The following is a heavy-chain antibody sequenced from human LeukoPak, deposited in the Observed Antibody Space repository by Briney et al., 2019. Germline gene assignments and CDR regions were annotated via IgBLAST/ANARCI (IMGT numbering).Heavy chain of an antibody. CDR3: ARGGPTMVRGVMSWFDP. CDR2: INPNSGGT. Sequence: GASVKVSCKASGYTFTGYYMYWVRQAPGQGLEGMGWINPNSGGTNYAQKFQGRVTMTRDTSTSTAYMGLSRLRSDDTAVYYCARGGPTMVRGVMSWFDPWGQGTLVTVSS. J-gene: IGHJ5*02. D-gene: IGHD3-10*01. V-gene: IGHV1-2*02. CDR1: GYTFTGYY.